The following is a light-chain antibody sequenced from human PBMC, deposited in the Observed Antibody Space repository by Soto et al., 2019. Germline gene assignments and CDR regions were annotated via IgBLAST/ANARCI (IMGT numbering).Light chain of an antibody. CDR1: QSINDR. J-gene: IGKJ4*01. Sequence: EIVLTQSPGTLSLSPGERATLSCRASQSINDRLAWYQQKPGQAPRLLIYDASNRAAGVPLRFSGSGSGSDFTLTINSLEAEDSAVYYCQQRSSWPFTFGGGANVEV. CDR3: QQRSSWPFT. CDR2: DAS. V-gene: IGKV3-11*01.